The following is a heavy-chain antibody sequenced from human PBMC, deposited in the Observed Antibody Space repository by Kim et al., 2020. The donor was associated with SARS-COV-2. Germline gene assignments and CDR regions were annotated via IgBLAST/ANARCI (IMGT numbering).Heavy chain of an antibody. Sequence: GGSLRLSCAASGFSFAKFALSWVRQAPGKGLEWVSTISATGGARYYADSVKDRFTIFRENSKNTVYLQMNSLRVEDMAIYYCAKGGPGWFDLWGRGTVVTGS. CDR3: AKGGPGWFDL. V-gene: IGHV3-23*01. CDR1: GFSFAKFA. CDR2: ISATGGAR. J-gene: IGHJ2*01. D-gene: IGHD3-16*01.